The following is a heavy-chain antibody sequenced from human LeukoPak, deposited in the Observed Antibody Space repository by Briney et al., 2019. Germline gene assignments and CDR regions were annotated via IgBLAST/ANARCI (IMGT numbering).Heavy chain of an antibody. J-gene: IGHJ4*02. CDR1: GGTFSSYA. CDR2: ISAYNGNT. CDR3: AKNGYCSSTSCYGGIDY. V-gene: IGHV1-18*01. D-gene: IGHD2-2*01. Sequence: ASVKVSCKASGGTFSSYAISWVRQAPGQGLEWMGWISAYNGNTNYAQKLQGRVTMTTDTSTSTAYMELRSLGSDDTAVYYCAKNGYCSSTSCYGGIDYWGQGTLVTVSS.